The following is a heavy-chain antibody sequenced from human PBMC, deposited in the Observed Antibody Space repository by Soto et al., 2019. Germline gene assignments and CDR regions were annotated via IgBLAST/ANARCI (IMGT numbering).Heavy chain of an antibody. D-gene: IGHD3-9*01. Sequence: SVQVSCKASGDTFSSYAISWVRQAPGQGLVWMGGIIPFFNTANYAQQFQGRVTITADDSKNTLYLQMNSLRVEDTAVYYCAKTRYFDPPGAFDYWGQGTLVTVSS. J-gene: IGHJ4*02. V-gene: IGHV1-69*13. CDR3: AKTRYFDPPGAFDY. CDR1: GDTFSSYA. CDR2: IIPFFNTA.